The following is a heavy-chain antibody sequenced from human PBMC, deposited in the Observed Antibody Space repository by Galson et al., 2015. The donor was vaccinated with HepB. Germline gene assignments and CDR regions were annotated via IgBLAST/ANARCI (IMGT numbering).Heavy chain of an antibody. V-gene: IGHV3-74*01. CDR3: ARDVSSPYDYGDYVWYFQH. Sequence: SLRLSCAASGFTFSSYWMHWVRQAPGKGLVWVSRINSDGSSTSYADSVKGRFTISRDNAKNTLYLQMNSLRAEDTAVYYCARDVSSPYDYGDYVWYFQHWGQGTLVTVSS. J-gene: IGHJ1*01. CDR1: GFTFSSYW. D-gene: IGHD4-17*01. CDR2: INSDGSST.